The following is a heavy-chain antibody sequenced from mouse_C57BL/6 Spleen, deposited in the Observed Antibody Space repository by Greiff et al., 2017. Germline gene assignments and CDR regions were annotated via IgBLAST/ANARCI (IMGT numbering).Heavy chain of an antibody. Sequence: EVKLVESEGGLVQPGSSMKLSCTASGFTFSDYYMAWVRQVPEKGLEWVANINYDGSSTYYLDSLKSRFIISRDNAKNILYLQMSSLKSEDTATYDCARDQDYGSSGYYAMDYWGQGTSVTVSS. CDR2: INYDGSST. CDR3: ARDQDYGSSGYYAMDY. CDR1: GFTFSDYY. D-gene: IGHD1-1*01. V-gene: IGHV5-16*01. J-gene: IGHJ4*01.